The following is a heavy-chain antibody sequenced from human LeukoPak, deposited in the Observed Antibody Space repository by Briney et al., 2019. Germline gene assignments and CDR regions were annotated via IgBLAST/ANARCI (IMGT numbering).Heavy chain of an antibody. CDR2: ISGSGSTI. CDR3: AKEGAYPIITYDS. Sequence: GGSLRLSCAASGFTFSSYEMNWVRQAPGKGLEWVSYISGSGSTIYSADSVRGRFSISRDNAKNSLYLQMDSLRAEDTAVYYCAKEGAYPIITYDSWGQGALVTVSS. CDR1: GFTFSSYE. J-gene: IGHJ5*01. D-gene: IGHD3-10*01. V-gene: IGHV3-48*03.